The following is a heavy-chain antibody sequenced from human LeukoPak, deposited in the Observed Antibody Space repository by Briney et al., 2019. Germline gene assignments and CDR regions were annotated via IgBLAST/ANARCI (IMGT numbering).Heavy chain of an antibody. CDR1: GGSISGYY. CDR2: IYSTGTT. CDR3: ARWGPNWGAFDI. Sequence: PSETLSLTCTFSGGSISGYYWSWIRQPAGKGLEWVGRIYSTGTTSYNPSLKSGVTMSVDTSKNQLSLNLSSVSAADTAVYYCARWGPNWGAFDIWGQGTMVTVSA. J-gene: IGHJ3*02. D-gene: IGHD3-16*01. V-gene: IGHV4-4*07.